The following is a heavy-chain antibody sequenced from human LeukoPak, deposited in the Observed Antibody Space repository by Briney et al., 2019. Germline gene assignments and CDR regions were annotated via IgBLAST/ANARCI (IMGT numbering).Heavy chain of an antibody. CDR1: GYTFINYA. CDR2: INAGNGNT. CDR3: ARDLDSSREDV. J-gene: IGHJ6*02. D-gene: IGHD3-22*01. Sequence: ASVNVSCKASGYTFINYAMHWVRQAPGQRLEWMGWINAGNGNTKYSQKFQGRVTITRDTSASTVYMELSSLRSEDTAVYYCARDLDSSREDVWGQGTTVTVSS. V-gene: IGHV1-3*01.